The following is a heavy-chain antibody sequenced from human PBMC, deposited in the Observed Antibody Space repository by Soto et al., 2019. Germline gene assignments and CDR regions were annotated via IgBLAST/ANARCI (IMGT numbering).Heavy chain of an antibody. D-gene: IGHD6-13*01. CDR3: ARGMAATGPYWYFDL. CDR2: IYLSGST. J-gene: IGHJ2*01. CDR1: GDSVSSGGYS. V-gene: IGHV4-30-2*01. Sequence: PSETLSLTCDVSGDSVSSGGYSWIWIRHPPGKGLEWIGNIYLSGSTDYNLSLKNRVAMSVDRSKNQYFLKLSSVTAADTAVYYCARGMAATGPYWYFDLWGRGTLVTVSS.